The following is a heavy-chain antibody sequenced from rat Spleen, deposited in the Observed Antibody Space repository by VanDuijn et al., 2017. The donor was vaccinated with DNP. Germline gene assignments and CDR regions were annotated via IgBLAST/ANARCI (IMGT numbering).Heavy chain of an antibody. D-gene: IGHD1-2*01. Sequence: QVQLKESGPGLVQPSQTLSLTCTVSGFSLTRYGVSWVRQPPRKGLEWIAAISSGGTTDYNSALKSRLSISRDTSKSQVCLKVNSLQSEDTATYYCARDHSSYEGAMDAWGQGTSVTVSS. CDR1: GFSLTRYG. V-gene: IGHV2S12*01. CDR3: ARDHSSYEGAMDA. CDR2: ISSGGTT. J-gene: IGHJ4*01.